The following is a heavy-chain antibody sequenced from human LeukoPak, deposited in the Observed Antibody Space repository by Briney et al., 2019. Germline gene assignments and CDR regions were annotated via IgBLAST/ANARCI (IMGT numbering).Heavy chain of an antibody. CDR2: IWYDGSNK. CDR3: AREYYYDSSGYSDY. J-gene: IGHJ4*02. D-gene: IGHD3-22*01. Sequence: GGSLRLSCAASGFTFSSYGMHWVRQAPGKGLEWVAVIWYDGSNKYYADSVKGRFTISRDNSKNTLYLQMNSPRAEDTAVYYCAREYYYDSSGYSDYWGQGTLVTVSS. CDR1: GFTFSSYG. V-gene: IGHV3-33*01.